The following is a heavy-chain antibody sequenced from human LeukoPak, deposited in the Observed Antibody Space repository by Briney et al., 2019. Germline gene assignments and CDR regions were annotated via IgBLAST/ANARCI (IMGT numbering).Heavy chain of an antibody. D-gene: IGHD3-22*01. V-gene: IGHV3-64*01. CDR2: ISSNGGST. Sequence: GGSLRLSCAASGFTFSSYAMHWVRQAPGKGLEYVPAISSNGGSTYYANSVKGRFTISRDNSKNTLYLQMNSLRAEDTAVYYRANQDSSGYYIQRDYWGQGTLGTVSS. J-gene: IGHJ4*02. CDR3: ANQDSSGYYIQRDY. CDR1: GFTFSSYA.